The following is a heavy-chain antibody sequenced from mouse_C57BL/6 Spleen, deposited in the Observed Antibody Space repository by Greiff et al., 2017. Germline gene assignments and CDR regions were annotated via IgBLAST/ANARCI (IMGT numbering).Heavy chain of an antibody. V-gene: IGHV1-81*01. Sequence: VQRVESGAELARPGASVKLSCKASGYTFTSYGISWVKQRTGQGLEWIGEIYPRSGNTYYNEKFKGKATLTADKSSSTAYMELRSLTSEDSAVYFCASPPYGSSPWFAYWGQGTLVTVSA. CDR1: GYTFTSYG. CDR2: IYPRSGNT. CDR3: ASPPYGSSPWFAY. D-gene: IGHD1-1*01. J-gene: IGHJ3*01.